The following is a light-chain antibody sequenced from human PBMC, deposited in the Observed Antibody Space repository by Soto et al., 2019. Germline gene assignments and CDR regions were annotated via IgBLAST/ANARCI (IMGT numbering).Light chain of an antibody. Sequence: HSVLTQPPSVSAAPGQKVTISCSGSSPNIGGNSVSWYQQLPGTAPKLLIYDDNKRPSGIPDRFSGSKSGTSATLGITGFQTGDEADYYCGSWDSSISASVFGTGTKVNVL. CDR2: DDN. V-gene: IGLV1-51*01. CDR3: GSWDSSISASV. J-gene: IGLJ1*01. CDR1: SPNIGGNS.